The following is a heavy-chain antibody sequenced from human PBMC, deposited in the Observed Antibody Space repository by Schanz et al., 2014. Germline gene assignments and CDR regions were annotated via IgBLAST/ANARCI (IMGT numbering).Heavy chain of an antibody. Sequence: QVQLIQSGAEVKKPGASVKVSCTASGYTFTSYDINWVRQAPGQGLEWLGWMNPNSGNPGFAQKFRGRVTMTRNTSMSTAYIELHILTSEDTAVYYCARGRTFDYWGQGTLIIVSS. J-gene: IGHJ4*02. CDR3: ARGRTFDY. CDR2: MNPNSGNP. V-gene: IGHV1-8*01. CDR1: GYTFTSYD.